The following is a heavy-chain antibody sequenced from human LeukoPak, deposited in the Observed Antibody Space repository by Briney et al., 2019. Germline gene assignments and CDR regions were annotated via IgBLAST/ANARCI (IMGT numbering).Heavy chain of an antibody. J-gene: IGHJ5*02. CDR2: IYYSGST. Sequence: PSETLSLTCTVSGGSISSSSYYWGWIRQPPGKGLEWIGSIYYSGSTYYNPSLKSRVTISVDTSKNQFSLKLSSVTAADTAVYYCARGGIAVAGNWFDPWGQGTLVTVSS. D-gene: IGHD6-19*01. V-gene: IGHV4-39*07. CDR3: ARGGIAVAGNWFDP. CDR1: GGSISSSSYY.